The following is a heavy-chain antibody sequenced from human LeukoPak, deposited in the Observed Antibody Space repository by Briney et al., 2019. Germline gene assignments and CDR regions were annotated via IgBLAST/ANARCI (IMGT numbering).Heavy chain of an antibody. CDR2: FVVGSGNT. V-gene: IGHV1-58*02. CDR1: GFTFTSSA. CDR3: AREMTTVTTFVDY. D-gene: IGHD4-17*01. J-gene: IGHJ4*02. Sequence: GTSVKVSCKASGFTFTSSAMQWVRQARGQRLEWIGWFVVGSGNTNYAQKFQERVTITRDMSTSTAYMELSSLRSEDTAVYYCAREMTTVTTFVDYWGQGTLVTVSS.